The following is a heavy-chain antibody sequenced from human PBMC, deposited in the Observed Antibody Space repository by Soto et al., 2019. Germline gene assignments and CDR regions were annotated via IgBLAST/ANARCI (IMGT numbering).Heavy chain of an antibody. V-gene: IGHV2-5*02. D-gene: IGHD3-3*01. CDR1: GFSLTTSGVG. Sequence: QITLNESGPTVVRPTETLTLTCRFSGFSLTTSGVGVGWIRQAPGTAPEGLAVIYWDDNKGYSASLKSRLSIPTHTSKHQVVLTVSDLDPTDTATYYCAHSVLRMVLGLVTTTAISFDFLGQGTPVAVSS. J-gene: IGHJ4*02. CDR2: IYWDDNK. CDR3: AHSVLRMVLGLVTTTAISFDF.